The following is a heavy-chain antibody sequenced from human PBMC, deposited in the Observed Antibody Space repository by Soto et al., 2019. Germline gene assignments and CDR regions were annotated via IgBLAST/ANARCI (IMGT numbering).Heavy chain of an antibody. CDR3: VKPVVAAINWFDP. V-gene: IGHV4-39*01. Sequence: SETLSHTYTVSGGSIKTSSYYLGRICQPPGKGWEWIGSIYYSGSTYNNPSLKRRVTISVDTSKNQFSLKLSSVTAADTAVYFCVKPVVAAINWFDPWGQGTLLTVS. D-gene: IGHD2-15*01. J-gene: IGHJ5*02. CDR2: IYYSGST. CDR1: GGSIKTSSYY.